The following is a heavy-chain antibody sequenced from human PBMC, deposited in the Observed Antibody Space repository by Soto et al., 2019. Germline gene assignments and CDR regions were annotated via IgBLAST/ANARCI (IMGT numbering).Heavy chain of an antibody. D-gene: IGHD2-8*02. Sequence: QVQLVQSGAEVKKPGASVTVACKASGYTFTRHGINWVRQATGQGLEWLGWINPNSDYTFYTEKFQGRVTMTRDISISTAYMDLRSLRFEDTAMYYCATGPLDGFDTWGQGTMVTVSS. J-gene: IGHJ3*02. CDR1: GYTFTRHG. CDR2: INPNSDYT. V-gene: IGHV1-8*01. CDR3: ATGPLDGFDT.